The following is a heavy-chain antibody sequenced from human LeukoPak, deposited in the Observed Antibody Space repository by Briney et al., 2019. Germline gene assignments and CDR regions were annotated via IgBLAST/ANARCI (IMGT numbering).Heavy chain of an antibody. CDR3: ARDQRDGYNPYWYFDL. Sequence: ASVKVSCKASGYTFTSYYMHWVRQAPGQGLEWMGIINPSGGSTSYAQKFQGRVTMTRDTSTSTVYMELSSLRSEDTAVYYCARDQRDGYNPYWYFDLWGRGTLVTVSS. D-gene: IGHD5-24*01. CDR2: INPSGGST. J-gene: IGHJ2*01. V-gene: IGHV1-46*01. CDR1: GYTFTSYY.